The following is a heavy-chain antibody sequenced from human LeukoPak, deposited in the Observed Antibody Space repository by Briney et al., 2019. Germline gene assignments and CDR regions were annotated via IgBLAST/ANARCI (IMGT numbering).Heavy chain of an antibody. Sequence: GGSLRLSCAASGFTFSSYAMSWVRRAPGKGLEWVSAISGSGGSTYYADSVKGRFTISRDNSKNTLYLQMNSLRAEDTAVYYCAKDRGTMVRGVLTMKYYFDYWGQGTLVTVSS. D-gene: IGHD3-10*01. CDR1: GFTFSSYA. CDR2: ISGSGGST. J-gene: IGHJ4*02. CDR3: AKDRGTMVRGVLTMKYYFDY. V-gene: IGHV3-23*01.